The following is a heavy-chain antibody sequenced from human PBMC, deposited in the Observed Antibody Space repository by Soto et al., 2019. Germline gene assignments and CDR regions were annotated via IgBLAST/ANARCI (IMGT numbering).Heavy chain of an antibody. J-gene: IGHJ4*02. Sequence: QVQLQESGPGLVKPSQTLSLTCTVSGGSISSGDYYWSWIRQPPGKGLEWIGYIYYSGSTSYNPSLKSRVTISVATSKNQFSLKLSSVTAADTAVYYCARVGGFGATTIDYWGQGTLVTVSS. CDR2: IYYSGST. D-gene: IGHD3-10*01. CDR1: GGSISSGDYY. V-gene: IGHV4-30-4*01. CDR3: ARVGGFGATTIDY.